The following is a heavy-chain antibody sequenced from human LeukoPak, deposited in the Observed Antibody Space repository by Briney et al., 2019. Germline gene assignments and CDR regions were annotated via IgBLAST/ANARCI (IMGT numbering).Heavy chain of an antibody. CDR1: GYTFTGYY. Sequence: ASVKASCKASGYTFTGYYMHWVRQAPGQGLEWVGWINPNSGGTNYAQKFQGRVTMTRDTSISTAYMELSRLRSDDTAVYYCARDPAVVVPAAIRQFWFDPWGQGTLVTVSS. CDR3: ARDPAVVVPAAIRQFWFDP. CDR2: INPNSGGT. J-gene: IGHJ5*02. V-gene: IGHV1-2*02. D-gene: IGHD2-2*01.